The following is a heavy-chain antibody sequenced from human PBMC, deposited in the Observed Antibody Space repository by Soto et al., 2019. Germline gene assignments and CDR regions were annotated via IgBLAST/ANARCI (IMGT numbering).Heavy chain of an antibody. CDR1: GFTFSSYG. CDR2: IWYDGSNK. D-gene: IGHD2-15*01. CDR3: ARDQGDGGNPAAYGMDV. V-gene: IGHV3-33*01. Sequence: QVQLVESGGGVVQPGRSLRLSCAASGFTFSSYGMHWVRQAPGKGLEWVAVIWYDGSNKYYADSVKGRFTISRDNSKDTLYLQMNSLRAEDTAVYYCARDQGDGGNPAAYGMDVWGQGTTVTVSS. J-gene: IGHJ6*02.